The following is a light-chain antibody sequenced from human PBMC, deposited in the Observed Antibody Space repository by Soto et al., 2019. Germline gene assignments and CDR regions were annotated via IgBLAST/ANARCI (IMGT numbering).Light chain of an antibody. J-gene: IGKJ1*01. CDR1: QSVSTDY. Sequence: EVVLTQFPGTLSVSPGERGTLSCRASQSVSTDYLAWYQQKPGHTPRLLIYGASRRATGIPDRFIGSGSGTDFTLTISRLEPEDFAVYYCQHYITSLTTFGQGTKVDIK. CDR3: QHYITSLTT. V-gene: IGKV3-20*01. CDR2: GAS.